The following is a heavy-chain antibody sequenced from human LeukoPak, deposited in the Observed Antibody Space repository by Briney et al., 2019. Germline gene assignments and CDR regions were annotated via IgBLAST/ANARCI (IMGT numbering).Heavy chain of an antibody. CDR1: GFTFSSYE. CDR2: INSDGSST. D-gene: IGHD3-16*02. J-gene: IGHJ5*02. V-gene: IGHV3-74*01. Sequence: PGGSLRLSCAASGFTFSSYEMNWVRQAPGKGLVWVSRINSDGSSTSYADSVKGRFTISRDNAKNTLYLQMNSLRAEDTAVYYCARDPEDDYVWGSYRFNWFDPWGQGTLVTVSS. CDR3: ARDPEDDYVWGSYRFNWFDP.